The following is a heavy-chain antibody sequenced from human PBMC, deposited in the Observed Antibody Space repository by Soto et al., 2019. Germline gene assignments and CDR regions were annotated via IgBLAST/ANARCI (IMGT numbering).Heavy chain of an antibody. D-gene: IGHD1-26*01. CDR3: ARRGSGSYYDC. V-gene: IGHV3-23*01. CDR2: ISGSGDST. CDR1: GFTFSSYA. J-gene: IGHJ4*02. Sequence: EVQLLESGGGLVQPGGSLRLSCAASGFTFSSYAMRWVRQAPVKGLEWVSAISGSGDSTYYADSVKGRFTISRDNSKNTLYLQMNSLRAEDTAVYYFARRGSGSYYDCWGQGTLVTVSS.